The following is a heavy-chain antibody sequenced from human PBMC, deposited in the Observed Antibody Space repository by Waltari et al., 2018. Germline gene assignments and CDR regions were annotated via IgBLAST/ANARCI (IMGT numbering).Heavy chain of an antibody. CDR2: IHSGGTT. CDR1: GFTVSSDY. Sequence: EVQLVESGGGLIQPGGSLRLSCAATGFTVSSDYMSWVRQASGKGLEWTSVIHSGGTTYYSDSVKGRFTISRDNSKNTLYLQMNSLGAEDTAVYYCARVQGWPTIPDYWGQGTLVTVSS. D-gene: IGHD2-15*01. CDR3: ARVQGWPTIPDY. J-gene: IGHJ4*02. V-gene: IGHV3-53*01.